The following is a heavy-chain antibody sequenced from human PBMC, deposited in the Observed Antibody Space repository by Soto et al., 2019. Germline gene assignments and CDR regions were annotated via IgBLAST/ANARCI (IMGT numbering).Heavy chain of an antibody. V-gene: IGHV3-21*01. CDR3: ARDDVDTAMATHYGMDV. CDR2: ISSSSSYI. D-gene: IGHD5-18*01. CDR1: GFTFSSYS. J-gene: IGHJ6*02. Sequence: EVQLVESGGGLVKPGGSLRLSCAASGFTFSSYSMNWVRQAPGKGLEWVSSISSSSSYIYYADSVKGRFTISRDNARISLYLQMNSLRAEDTAVYYCARDDVDTAMATHYGMDVWGQGTTVTVSS.